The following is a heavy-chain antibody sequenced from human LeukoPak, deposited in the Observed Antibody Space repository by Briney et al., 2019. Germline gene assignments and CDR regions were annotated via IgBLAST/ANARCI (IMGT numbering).Heavy chain of an antibody. CDR2: INHSGST. J-gene: IGHJ5*02. Sequence: NSSETLSLTCAVYGGSFSGYYWSWIRQPPGKGLEWIGEINHSGSTNYNPSLKSRVTISVDTSKNQFSLKLSSVTAADTAVYYCARVYCSSTSCNWFDPWGQGTLVTVSS. CDR1: GGSFSGYY. CDR3: ARVYCSSTSCNWFDP. V-gene: IGHV4-34*01. D-gene: IGHD2-2*01.